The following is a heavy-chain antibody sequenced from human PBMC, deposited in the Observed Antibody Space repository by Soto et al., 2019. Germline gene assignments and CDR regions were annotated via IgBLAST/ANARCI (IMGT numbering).Heavy chain of an antibody. D-gene: IGHD2-15*01. CDR1: GYSFITYP. CDR3: ARMQGYCSCGNCPSGGDEDFQH. CDR2: ISAYNGKP. J-gene: IGHJ1*01. V-gene: IGHV1-18*01. Sequence: QVQLVQSGAEVKKPGASVNVSCKASGYSFITYPISWVRQAPGQGLEWMGWISAYNGKPEYAQKFQGRVAMTTDPSTSTAYMDLRSLTSDDTAVYYCARMQGYCSCGNCPSGGDEDFQHWGQGTLVTVSS.